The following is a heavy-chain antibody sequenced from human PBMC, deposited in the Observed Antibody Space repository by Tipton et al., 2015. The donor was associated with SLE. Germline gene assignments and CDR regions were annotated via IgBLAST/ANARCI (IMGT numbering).Heavy chain of an antibody. Sequence: SLRLSCAASGFTVSSNYMSWVRQAPGKGLEWVSAISYSGSRTYYAYSVEGRFTISRDTSKNTLYLQMNSLRAEDTAVYYCAKRDDSGRFDYWGQGTQVTVSS. CDR1: GFTVSSNY. J-gene: IGHJ4*02. CDR2: ISYSGSRT. CDR3: AKRDDSGRFDY. D-gene: IGHD3-22*01. V-gene: IGHV3-23*01.